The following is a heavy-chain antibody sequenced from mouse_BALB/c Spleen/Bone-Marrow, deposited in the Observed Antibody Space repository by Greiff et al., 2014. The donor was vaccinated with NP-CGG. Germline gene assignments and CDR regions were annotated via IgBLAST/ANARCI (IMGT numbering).Heavy chain of an antibody. J-gene: IGHJ3*01. Sequence: QVQLKESGAELVKPGASVKLSCKASGYTFTSYWIHWVKQRPGQGLEWIGEINPSNGRTNYNEKFKSKATLTVDKSSSTAYMQLSSLTSEDSAVYYCARYATATYWFAYWGRGTLVTVSA. CDR3: ARYATATYWFAY. CDR2: INPSNGRT. D-gene: IGHD1-2*01. V-gene: IGHV1S81*02. CDR1: GYTFTSYW.